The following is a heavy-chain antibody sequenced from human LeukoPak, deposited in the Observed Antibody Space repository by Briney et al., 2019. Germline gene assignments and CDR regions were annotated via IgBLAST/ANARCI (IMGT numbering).Heavy chain of an antibody. CDR1: GYTFTSYG. D-gene: IGHD4-17*01. CDR3: ASMLSTVTTYYFDY. V-gene: IGHV1-18*01. Sequence: ASVKVSCKASGYTFTSYGISWVRQAPGQGLEWMGWISAYNGNTNYAQKLQGRVTMTTDTSTSTAYMELRSLRSDDTAVYYCASMLSTVTTYYFDYWGQGTLVAVSS. CDR2: ISAYNGNT. J-gene: IGHJ4*02.